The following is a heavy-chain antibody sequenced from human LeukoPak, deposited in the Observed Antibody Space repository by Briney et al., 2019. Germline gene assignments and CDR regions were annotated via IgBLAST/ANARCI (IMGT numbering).Heavy chain of an antibody. CDR3: ARDSRYGSGSYLAFDI. Sequence: PGGSLRLSCAASGFTFSSYAMNWVREAPGKGLDWVANIKQDGSEKYYVDSVKGRFTISRDNAKNSLYLQMNSLRAEDTAVYYCARDSRYGSGSYLAFDIWGQGTMVTVSS. D-gene: IGHD3-10*01. CDR2: IKQDGSEK. V-gene: IGHV3-7*01. J-gene: IGHJ3*02. CDR1: GFTFSSYA.